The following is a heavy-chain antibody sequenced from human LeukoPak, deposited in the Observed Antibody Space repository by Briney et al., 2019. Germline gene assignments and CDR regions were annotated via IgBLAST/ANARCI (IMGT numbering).Heavy chain of an antibody. D-gene: IGHD5-18*01. CDR3: AKDKIQLWRSDAFDI. V-gene: IGHV3-23*01. CDR1: GFTFSSYA. CDR2: ISGSGGST. Sequence: GSLRLSCAASGFTFSSYAMSWVRPAPGKGLEWVSAISGSGGSTYYADSVKGRFTISRDNSKNTLYLQMSSLRAEDTAVYYCAKDKIQLWRSDAFDIWGQGTMVTVSS. J-gene: IGHJ3*02.